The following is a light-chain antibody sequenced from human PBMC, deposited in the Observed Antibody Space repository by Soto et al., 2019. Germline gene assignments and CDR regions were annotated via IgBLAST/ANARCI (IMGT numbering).Light chain of an antibody. J-gene: IGLJ2*01. V-gene: IGLV2-14*01. CDR1: SSDVGGYNY. Sequence: QPVLTQPASVSGSPGQSITISCTGTSSDVGGYNYVSWYQQHPGKAPKLIIYDVSNRPSGVSNRFSGSKSGNTASLTISGLQAEDEADYYCSSYTSSSTRVVFGGGTKLTVL. CDR3: SSYTSSSTRVV. CDR2: DVS.